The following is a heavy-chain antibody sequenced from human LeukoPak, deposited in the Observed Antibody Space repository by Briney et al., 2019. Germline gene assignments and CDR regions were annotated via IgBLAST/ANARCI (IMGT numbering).Heavy chain of an antibody. Sequence: GASVTVSCKASGYTFTSYDINWVRQAPGQGLEWMGWMNPNSGNTGYAQKFQGRVTMTRNTSISTAYMELSSLRSEDTAVYYCARSIVDTAMVRDFDYWGQGTLVTVSS. CDR3: ARSIVDTAMVRDFDY. D-gene: IGHD5-18*01. V-gene: IGHV1-8*01. CDR1: GYTFTSYD. CDR2: MNPNSGNT. J-gene: IGHJ4*02.